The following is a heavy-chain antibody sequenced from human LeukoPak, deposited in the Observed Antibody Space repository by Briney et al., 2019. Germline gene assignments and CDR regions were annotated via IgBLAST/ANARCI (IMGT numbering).Heavy chain of an antibody. Sequence: GGSLRLSCAASGFTFSSYEMNWVRQAPGKGLEGVSYISSSGSTIYYADSVRGRFTISRDNAKNSLYLQMNSLRAEDTAVYYCARDGPRPLRYFDWYVYYYGMDVWGQGTTVTVSS. V-gene: IGHV3-48*03. CDR3: ARDGPRPLRYFDWYVYYYGMDV. CDR2: ISSSGSTI. CDR1: GFTFSSYE. J-gene: IGHJ6*02. D-gene: IGHD3-9*01.